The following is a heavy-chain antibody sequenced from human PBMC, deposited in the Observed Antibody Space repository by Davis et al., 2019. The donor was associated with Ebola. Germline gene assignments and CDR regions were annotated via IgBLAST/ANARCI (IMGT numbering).Heavy chain of an antibody. D-gene: IGHD3-3*01. CDR3: ARDATIFGHYYYYMDV. J-gene: IGHJ6*03. CDR2: KKQDGSEK. Sequence: GESLKISCAASGFTFSSYWMSWVRQAPGKGLEWVANKKQDGSEKHYVDSVKGRFTISRDNAKNSLYLQMNSLRAEDTAVYYCARDATIFGHYYYYMDVWGKGTTVTVSS. CDR1: GFTFSSYW. V-gene: IGHV3-7*01.